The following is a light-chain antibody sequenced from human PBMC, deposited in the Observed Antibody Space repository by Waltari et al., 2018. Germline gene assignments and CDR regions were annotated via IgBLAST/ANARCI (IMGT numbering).Light chain of an antibody. CDR1: PCVLYSFNNKNY. CDR2: WAS. Sequence: LVLTQSPDSLHVSMGERATINCNSHPCVLYSFNNKNYLPWYQQKPWHSPKLLISWASTRESGVPDRFSGSGSWTDFTLTISSLQAEDVAVYYCQQYYTNPITFGPGTKVELK. V-gene: IGKV4-1*01. J-gene: IGKJ3*01. CDR3: QQYYTNPIT.